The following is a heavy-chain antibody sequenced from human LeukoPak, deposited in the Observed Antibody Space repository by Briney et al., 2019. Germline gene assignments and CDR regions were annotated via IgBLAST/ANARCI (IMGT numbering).Heavy chain of an antibody. Sequence: GESLQISCKGSGYSINNYWIGWVRQMPGKGLEWMGIIYPADSDIRYSPSFQGEVTISADKSISTAYLQWSSLKASDTAMYYCARQEYCSGGSCYTWFDPWGQGTLVTVSS. V-gene: IGHV5-51*01. CDR2: IYPADSDI. CDR1: GYSINNYW. D-gene: IGHD2-15*01. CDR3: ARQEYCSGGSCYTWFDP. J-gene: IGHJ5*02.